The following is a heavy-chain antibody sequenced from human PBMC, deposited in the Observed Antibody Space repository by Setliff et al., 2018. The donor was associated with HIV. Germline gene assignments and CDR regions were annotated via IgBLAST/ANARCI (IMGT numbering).Heavy chain of an antibody. CDR3: AREINALQGEWFDP. CDR2: ISHDGSIK. CDR1: RFTFTSYS. J-gene: IGHJ5*02. D-gene: IGHD3-16*01. V-gene: IGHV3-30*04. Sequence: GGSLRLSCTASRFTFTSYSMHWVRQAPGKGLEWVAVISHDGSIKYYADSVKGRFTISRDNSKNTLYLQMNSLRIEDTALYYCAREINALQGEWFDPRGQGTPVTVSS.